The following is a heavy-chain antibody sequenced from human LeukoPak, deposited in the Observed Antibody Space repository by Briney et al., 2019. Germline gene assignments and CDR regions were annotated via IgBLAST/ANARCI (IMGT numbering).Heavy chain of an antibody. Sequence: SETLSLXCAVSGYSISSGYYWGWIRQPPGKGLEWIGSIYHSGSTYYNPSLKSRVTISVDTSKNQFSLKLSSVTAADTAVYYCARQAKLVPAAIPFDPWGQGTLVTVSS. J-gene: IGHJ5*02. D-gene: IGHD2-2*01. V-gene: IGHV4-38-2*01. CDR3: ARQAKLVPAAIPFDP. CDR2: IYHSGST. CDR1: GYSISSGYY.